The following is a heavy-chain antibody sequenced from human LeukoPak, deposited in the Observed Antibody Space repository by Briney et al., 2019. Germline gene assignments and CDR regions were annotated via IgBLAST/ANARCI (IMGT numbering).Heavy chain of an antibody. Sequence: GSLRLSCAASGFTFSDYYMSWIRQAPGKGLEWVSYISSSGSTIYYADSVKGRFTISRDNAKNSLYLQMNSLRAEDTAVYYCARVKPQLLWFGELSGWFDPWGQGTLVTVSS. CDR2: ISSSGSTI. CDR3: ARVKPQLLWFGELSGWFDP. D-gene: IGHD3-10*01. V-gene: IGHV3-11*01. CDR1: GFTFSDYY. J-gene: IGHJ5*02.